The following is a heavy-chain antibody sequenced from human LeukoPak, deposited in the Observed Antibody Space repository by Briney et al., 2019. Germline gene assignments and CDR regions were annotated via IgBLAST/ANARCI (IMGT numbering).Heavy chain of an antibody. Sequence: PGGSLRLSCAASGFTFDDYAMHWVRQAPGRGLESVSGISWNSGSIGYADSVKGRFTISRDNAKNSLYLQMNSLRAEDTALYYCAKDRRARDIGGFDYWGQGTLVTVSS. CDR1: GFTFDDYA. CDR2: ISWNSGSI. V-gene: IGHV3-9*01. J-gene: IGHJ4*02. D-gene: IGHD2-15*01. CDR3: AKDRRARDIGGFDY.